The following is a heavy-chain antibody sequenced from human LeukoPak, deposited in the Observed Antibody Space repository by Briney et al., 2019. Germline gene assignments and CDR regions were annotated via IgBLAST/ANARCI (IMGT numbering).Heavy chain of an antibody. V-gene: IGHV3-9*01. CDR1: GFTFDDYA. CDR2: ISWNSGSI. J-gene: IGHJ4*02. CDR3: ARDETLCSGGTCYSLRGDY. D-gene: IGHD2-15*01. Sequence: PGGSLRLSCAASGFTFDDYAMHWVRQAPGKGLEWVSGISWNSGSIGYADSVKGRFTISRDNAKNSLYLQMNSLRAEDAAVYYCARDETLCSGGTCYSLRGDYWGQGTLVTVSS.